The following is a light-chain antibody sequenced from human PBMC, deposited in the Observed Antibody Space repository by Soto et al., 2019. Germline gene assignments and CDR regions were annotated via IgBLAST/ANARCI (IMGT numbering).Light chain of an antibody. CDR2: AAS. J-gene: IGKJ5*01. CDR3: LQDYNYPWT. Sequence: DIQMTQSPSSVSASVGDRVTITCRSSEDISTWLAWYQQKPGKAPKLLIYAASSLQSGVPSRFSGSGSGTDFTLTISSLQPEDFATYYCLQDYNYPWTFGQGTRLEIK. CDR1: EDISTW. V-gene: IGKV1-12*01.